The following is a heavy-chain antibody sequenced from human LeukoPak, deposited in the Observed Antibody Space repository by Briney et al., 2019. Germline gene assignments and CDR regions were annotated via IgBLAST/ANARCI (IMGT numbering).Heavy chain of an antibody. CDR3: AREASPAEGYGMDV. CDR2: IYYSGST. CDR1: GGSISSYY. J-gene: IGHJ6*04. Sequence: SETLSLTCTVSGGSISSYYWSWIRQPPGKGLEWIGCIYYSGSTNYNPSLKSRVTISVDTSKNQFSLKLSSVTAADTAVYYCAREASPAEGYGMDVWGKGTTVTVSS. V-gene: IGHV4-59*01. D-gene: IGHD5-12*01.